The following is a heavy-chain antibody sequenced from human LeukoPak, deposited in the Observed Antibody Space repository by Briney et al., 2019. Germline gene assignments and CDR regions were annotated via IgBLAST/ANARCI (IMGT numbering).Heavy chain of an antibody. Sequence: PGGSLRLSCAASGFTFSSYSMNWVRQAPGKGLEWVSSISSSSSIIYYADSVKGRFTISRDSAKNSLYLQVNSLRAEDTAVYYCARGRGAANDAFDIWGQGTMVTVSS. CDR1: GFTFSSYS. J-gene: IGHJ3*02. D-gene: IGHD3-10*01. CDR2: ISSSSSII. CDR3: ARGRGAANDAFDI. V-gene: IGHV3-21*01.